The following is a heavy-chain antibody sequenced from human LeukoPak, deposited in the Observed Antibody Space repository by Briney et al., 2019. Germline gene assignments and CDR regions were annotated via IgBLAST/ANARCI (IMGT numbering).Heavy chain of an antibody. D-gene: IGHD1-26*01. CDR3: ARLVGAYFFDY. CDR1: GGSISSYY. Sequence: SETLSLTWTVSGGSISSYYWSWIRQPPGKGLEWIGYIYYSGSTNYNPSLKSRVTISVDTSKNQFSLKLSSVTAADTAVYYCARLVGAYFFDYWGQGTLVTVSS. V-gene: IGHV4-59*08. J-gene: IGHJ4*02. CDR2: IYYSGST.